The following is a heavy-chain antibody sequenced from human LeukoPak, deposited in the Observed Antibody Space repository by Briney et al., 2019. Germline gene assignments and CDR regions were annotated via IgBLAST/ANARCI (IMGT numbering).Heavy chain of an antibody. V-gene: IGHV3-23*01. CDR2: MTVTGSGGAT. CDR3: ARDPNGDYIGAFEF. J-gene: IGHJ3*01. CDR1: GFTFSTYA. D-gene: IGHD4-17*01. Sequence: GGSLRLSCEASGFTFSTYAMMWVRQAPGKGLEWVSAMTVTGSGGATQYADSVKGRFTISRDDSKNTLYLQTNSLRAEDTAVYYCARDPNGDYIGAFEFWGQGTMVTVSS.